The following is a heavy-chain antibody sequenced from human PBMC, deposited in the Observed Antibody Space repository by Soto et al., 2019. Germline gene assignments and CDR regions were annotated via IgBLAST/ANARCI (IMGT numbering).Heavy chain of an antibody. CDR2: IYYSGST. D-gene: IGHD4-17*01. Sequence: SETLSLTCPVSGGCISSYYWSRIRQPPGKGLEWIGYIYYSGSTNYNPSLKSRVTISVDTSKNQFSLKLSSVTAADTAVYYCARESERTGDLYFDWWGQGTLVTVSS. CDR1: GGCISSYY. J-gene: IGHJ4*02. CDR3: ARESERTGDLYFDW. V-gene: IGHV4-59*01.